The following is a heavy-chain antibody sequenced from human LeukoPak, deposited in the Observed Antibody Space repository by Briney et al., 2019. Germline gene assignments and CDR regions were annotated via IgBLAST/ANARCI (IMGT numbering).Heavy chain of an antibody. CDR1: GFTFSSYG. CDR2: ISGSGGST. D-gene: IGHD5-12*01. CDR3: AKDLLKGGYDLVAGY. J-gene: IGHJ4*02. V-gene: IGHV3-23*01. Sequence: PGGSLRLSCAASGFTFSSYGMSWVRQAPGKGLEWVSAISGSGGSTYYADSVKGRFTISRDNSKNTLYLQMNSLRAEDTAVYYCAKDLLKGGYDLVAGYWGQGTLVTVSS.